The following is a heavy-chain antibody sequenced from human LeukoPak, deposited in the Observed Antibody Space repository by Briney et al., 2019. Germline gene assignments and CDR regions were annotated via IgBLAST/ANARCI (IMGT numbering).Heavy chain of an antibody. CDR2: ISSSSSYI. D-gene: IGHD6-13*01. V-gene: IGHV3-21*01. CDR3: ATPYPEYSSSWYVWDY. J-gene: IGHJ4*02. Sequence: GGSLRLSCAASGFTFSSYSMNWVRQAPGKGLEWVSSISSSSSYIYYADSVKGRFTISRDNAKNSLYLQMNSLRAEDTAVYYCATPYPEYSSSWYVWDYWGQGTLVTVSS. CDR1: GFTFSSYS.